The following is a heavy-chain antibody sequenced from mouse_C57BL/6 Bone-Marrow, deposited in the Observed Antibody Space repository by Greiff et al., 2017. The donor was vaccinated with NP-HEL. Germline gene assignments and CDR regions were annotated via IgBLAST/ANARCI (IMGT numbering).Heavy chain of an antibody. D-gene: IGHD1-1*01. CDR3: ARGSYYYGSSPYYYAMDY. V-gene: IGHV5-4*03. Sequence: EVKLMESGGGLVKPGGSLKLSCAASGFTFSSYAMSWVRQTPEKRLEWVATISDGGSYTYYPDNVKGRFTISRDNAKNHLYLQMSHLKSEDTAMYYCARGSYYYGSSPYYYAMDYWGQGTSVTVSS. CDR1: GFTFSSYA. J-gene: IGHJ4*01. CDR2: ISDGGSYT.